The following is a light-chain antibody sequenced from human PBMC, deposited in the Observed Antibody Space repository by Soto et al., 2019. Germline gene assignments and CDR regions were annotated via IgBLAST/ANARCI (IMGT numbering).Light chain of an antibody. J-gene: IGLJ3*02. CDR1: SSNIGAHYD. CDR3: QSYDSSLSAVV. CDR2: GNI. V-gene: IGLV1-40*01. Sequence: QSVLTQPPSVSGAPGQTVTISCTGSSSNIGAHYDVHWYQHLPGTAPKLLIYGNINRPSGVPDRFSGSKSGTSASLAITGLQAEDEADYYCQSYDSSLSAVVFGGGTKLTVL.